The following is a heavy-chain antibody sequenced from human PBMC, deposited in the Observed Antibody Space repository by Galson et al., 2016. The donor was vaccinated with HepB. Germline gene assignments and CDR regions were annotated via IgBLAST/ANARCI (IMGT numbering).Heavy chain of an antibody. CDR2: ISGDGTNK. J-gene: IGHJ3*02. CDR1: GFSFGSYA. V-gene: IGHV3-30*18. Sequence: SLRLSCAAAGFSFGSYAMHWVRQTPAKGLEWVAVISGDGTNKYYADSVKGRFTISRDNSKSTLYLQMSSLRADDTAVYSCAKKDYSSGKFDAFDIWGQGTVVTVSS. D-gene: IGHD6-19*01. CDR3: AKKDYSSGKFDAFDI.